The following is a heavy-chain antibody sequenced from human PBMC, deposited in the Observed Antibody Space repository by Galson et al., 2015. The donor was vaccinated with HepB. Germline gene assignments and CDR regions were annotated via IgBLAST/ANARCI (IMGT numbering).Heavy chain of an antibody. CDR1: GYTFTSYA. Sequence: SVKVSCKASGYTFTSYAISWVRQAPGQGLEWMGGIIPIFGTANYAQKFQGRVTITADESTSTAYMELSSLRSEDTAVYYCASGGAGPEMGMVRIPTRQSPEYYFDYWGQGTLVTVSS. V-gene: IGHV1-69*13. J-gene: IGHJ4*02. D-gene: IGHD3-10*01. CDR3: ASGGAGPEMGMVRIPTRQSPEYYFDY. CDR2: IIPIFGTA.